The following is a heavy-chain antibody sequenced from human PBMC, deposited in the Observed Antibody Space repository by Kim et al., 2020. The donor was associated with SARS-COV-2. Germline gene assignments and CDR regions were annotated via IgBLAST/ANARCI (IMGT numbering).Heavy chain of an antibody. CDR1: GGSISSSSYY. CDR3: ASRLGLYSSGWYLRY. CDR2: IYYSGST. Sequence: SETLSLTCTVSGGSISSSSYYWGWIRQPPGKGLEWIGSIYYSGSTYYNPSLKSRVTISVDTSKNQFSLKLSSVTAADTAVYYCASRLGLYSSGWYLRYWGQGTLVTVSS. V-gene: IGHV4-39*01. D-gene: IGHD6-19*01. J-gene: IGHJ4*02.